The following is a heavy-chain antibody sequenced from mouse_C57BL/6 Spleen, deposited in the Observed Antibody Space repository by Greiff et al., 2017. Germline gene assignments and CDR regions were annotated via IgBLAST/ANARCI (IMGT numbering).Heavy chain of an antibody. CDR3: ARAVVAKYWYFDG. J-gene: IGHJ1*03. Sequence: VQLQQSGAELVKPGASVKLSCTASGFNITDYYMHWVKQRTEQGLEWIGRIDPKDGETKYAPKFSGKATITADTSSNTAYLQLSSLTSEDTAVYYCARAVVAKYWYFDGWGTGTTVTVSS. D-gene: IGHD1-1*01. V-gene: IGHV14-2*01. CDR2: IDPKDGET. CDR1: GFNITDYY.